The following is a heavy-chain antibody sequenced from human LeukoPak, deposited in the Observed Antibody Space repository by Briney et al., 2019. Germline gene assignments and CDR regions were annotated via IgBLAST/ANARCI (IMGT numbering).Heavy chain of an antibody. J-gene: IGHJ4*02. D-gene: IGHD7-27*01. CDR3: ARDFNWGLGY. CDR1: GFTFSSYA. CDR2: ISYDGSNK. Sequence: GGSLRLSCAASGFTFSSYAMHWVRQAPGKGLEWVAVISYDGSNKYYADSVKGRFTISRGNSKNTLYLQMNSLRAEDTAVYYCARDFNWGLGYWGQGTLVTVSS. V-gene: IGHV3-30-3*01.